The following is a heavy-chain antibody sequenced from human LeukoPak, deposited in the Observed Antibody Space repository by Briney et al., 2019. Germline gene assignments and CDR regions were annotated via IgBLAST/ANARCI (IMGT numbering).Heavy chain of an antibody. CDR1: GFRFDNYW. D-gene: IGHD6-6*01. V-gene: IGHV3-7*01. CDR2: MKQDGSVK. J-gene: IGHJ4*02. Sequence: PGGSLRLSCAASGFRFDNYWMRWVRQAPGKGLEWVANMKQDGSVKYYVDSVKGRFTISRDNARNAQYLQMNSLRPEDTAVYYCARIGYSSSSFDYWGQGTLVTVSS. CDR3: ARIGYSSSSFDY.